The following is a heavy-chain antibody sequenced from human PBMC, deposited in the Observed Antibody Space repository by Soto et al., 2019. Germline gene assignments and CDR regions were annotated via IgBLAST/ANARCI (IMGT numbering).Heavy chain of an antibody. CDR3: ARLGFNYDFLSGYYNVHHYYGIDV. D-gene: IGHD3-3*01. V-gene: IGHV5-51*01. Sequence: GESLKICCKGSGYSFTNYWIGWVRQMPGKGLEWMGIIYPGGSDTRYSPSFQGQVTISADKSINSVYLQWSSLKASDTATYYCARLGFNYDFLSGYYNVHHYYGIDVWGQGTTVTVS. CDR1: GYSFTNYW. CDR2: IYPGGSDT. J-gene: IGHJ6*02.